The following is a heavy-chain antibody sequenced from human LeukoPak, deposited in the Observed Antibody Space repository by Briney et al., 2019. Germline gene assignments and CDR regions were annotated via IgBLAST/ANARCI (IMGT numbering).Heavy chain of an antibody. CDR3: PRQLYTSMSPFDY. V-gene: IGHV4-59*08. CDR2: VSYIGNT. CDR1: GGSIGTSY. J-gene: IGHJ4*02. Sequence: SETLSLTCTVSGGSIGTSYWSWIRQPPGKGQEWMCYVSYIGNTNYNPPLTSRVTVSVDSSKNQFPLKLSSVTAAAPAVYYCPRQLYTSMSPFDYWGQGTLVTVSS. D-gene: IGHD5-18*01.